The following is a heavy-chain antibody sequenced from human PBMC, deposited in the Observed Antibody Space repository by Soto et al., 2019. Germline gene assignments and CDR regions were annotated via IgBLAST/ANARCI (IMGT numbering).Heavy chain of an antibody. CDR3: ARGYGGNFDY. CDR2: VKHSGST. Sequence: QVQLQQWGAGLLKPSETLSLTCADYGGSFSGYYWSWIRQPPGKGWEWIGEVKHSGSTNYNPSLTRRVTLSVDTSKNQFSLRLRSVTAAVTVVYYCARGYGGNFDYWGQGTLVTVSS. V-gene: IGHV4-34*01. J-gene: IGHJ4*02. CDR1: GGSFSGYY. D-gene: IGHD3-10*01.